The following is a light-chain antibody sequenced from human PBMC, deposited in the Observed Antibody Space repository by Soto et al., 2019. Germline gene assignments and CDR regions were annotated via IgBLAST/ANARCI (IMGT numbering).Light chain of an antibody. CDR3: SSYAGSNDLV. J-gene: IGLJ3*02. V-gene: IGLV2-8*01. Sequence: QSALTQPPSASGSPGQSVTISCIGTSSDVGGYNYVSWYQQHPDKAPKLIISEVSKRPSGVPDRFSGSKSGNTASLTVSGLQAEDEADYFCSSYAGSNDLVFGGGTKLTVL. CDR1: SSDVGGYNY. CDR2: EVS.